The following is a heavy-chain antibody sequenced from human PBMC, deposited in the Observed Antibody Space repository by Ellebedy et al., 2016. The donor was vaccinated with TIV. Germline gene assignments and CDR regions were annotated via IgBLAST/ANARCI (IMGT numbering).Heavy chain of an antibody. CDR3: AREDSTNYGSGYDF. V-gene: IGHV1-2*02. D-gene: IGHD3-10*01. J-gene: IGHJ4*02. CDR1: RYSFTGSY. Sequence: AASVTVSCKASRYSFTGSYIHWVRQAPGQGLEWMGWISPNNGGISYAQKFQGRVTMNRDTSISTAYMELRRLRSDDPAVYYCAREDSTNYGSGYDFWGQGTLVTVSS. CDR2: ISPNNGGI.